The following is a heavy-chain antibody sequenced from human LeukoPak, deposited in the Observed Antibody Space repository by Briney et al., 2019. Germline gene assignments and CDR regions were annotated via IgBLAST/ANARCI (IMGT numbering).Heavy chain of an antibody. V-gene: IGHV3-53*01. Sequence: TGGSLRLSCAASGFTFGDYAMHWVRQAPGKGLEWVSVIYSGGDTYYADSVKGRFTISRDNSKNTLYLQMNTLRAEDTAVYYCARASGYSGYDPFDYWGQGTLVTVSS. D-gene: IGHD5-12*01. CDR2: IYSGGDT. CDR1: GFTFGDYA. CDR3: ARASGYSGYDPFDY. J-gene: IGHJ4*02.